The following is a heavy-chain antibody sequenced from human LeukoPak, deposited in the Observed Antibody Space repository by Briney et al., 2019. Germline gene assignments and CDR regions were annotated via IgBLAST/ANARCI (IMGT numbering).Heavy chain of an antibody. V-gene: IGHV1-18*01. J-gene: IGHJ4*02. CDR2: ISAYNGNT. CDR3: ARRFNYYDSSGYYQGFYFDY. Sequence: ASVKVSCKASGYTFTSYGISWVRQAPGQGLEWMGWISAYNGNTNYAQKLQGRVTMTTDTSTGTAYMELRSLRSDDTAVYYCARRFNYYDSSGYYQGFYFDYWGLGTLVTVSS. CDR1: GYTFTSYG. D-gene: IGHD3-22*01.